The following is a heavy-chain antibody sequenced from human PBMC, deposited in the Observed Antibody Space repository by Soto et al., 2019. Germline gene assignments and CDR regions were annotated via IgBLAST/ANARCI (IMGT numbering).Heavy chain of an antibody. CDR1: GFTFSNDA. CDR3: AKGRLSPHDS. V-gene: IGHV3-23*03. D-gene: IGHD1-1*01. J-gene: IGHJ4*02. Sequence: GGSLRLSCAASGFTFSNDAMNWVRQAPGKGLEWVSSIYSGGSTYYADSVKGRFTISRDNSKNTLYLQMNSLRAEDTAVYYCAKGRLSPHDSWGQGSLVTVSS. CDR2: IYSGGST.